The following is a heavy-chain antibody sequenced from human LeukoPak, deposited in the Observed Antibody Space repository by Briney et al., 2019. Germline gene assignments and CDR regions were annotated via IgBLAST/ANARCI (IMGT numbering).Heavy chain of an antibody. CDR3: AKERIYGDGPASYYFDY. D-gene: IGHD3-10*01. V-gene: IGHV3-48*01. Sequence: GGSLRLSCAASGFTFSSYSMNWVRQAPGKGLEWVSYISSSSSTIYYADSVKGRFTISRDNAKNSLYLQMNSLRAEDTAVYYCAKERIYGDGPASYYFDYWGQGTLVTVSS. J-gene: IGHJ4*02. CDR1: GFTFSSYS. CDR2: ISSSSSTI.